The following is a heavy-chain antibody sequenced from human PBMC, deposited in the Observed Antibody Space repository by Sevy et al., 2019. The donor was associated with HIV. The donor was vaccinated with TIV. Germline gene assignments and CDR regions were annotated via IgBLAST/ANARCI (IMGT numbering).Heavy chain of an antibody. Sequence: SETLSLTCTVSGGSISGSSYYWGWIRQPPGKGLEWIGSIYYSGSTHYNPSLKSRVTLSVDTSKNNLFLKVKSVTAADTAVYYCARPAVAGTTDAFNIWGQGTMVTVSS. CDR1: GGSISGSSYY. CDR2: IYYSGST. J-gene: IGHJ3*02. CDR3: ARPAVAGTTDAFNI. D-gene: IGHD6-19*01. V-gene: IGHV4-39*02.